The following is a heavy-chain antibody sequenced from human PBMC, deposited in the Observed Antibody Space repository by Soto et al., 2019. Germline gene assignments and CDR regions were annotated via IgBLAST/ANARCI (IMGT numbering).Heavy chain of an antibody. CDR1: GGSISGYY. V-gene: IGHV4-59*01. CDR3: ARDLWGYCGTDCYPLDV. Sequence: SXTLSLACTVSGGSISGYYWSWIRQPPVNGLEWIGYMYNTGSTVYNPSFKSRVTISVDTSKNQFSLKLNSVTAADTAVYYCARDLWGYCGTDCYPLDVWGQGTTVTVS. D-gene: IGHD2-21*02. J-gene: IGHJ6*02. CDR2: MYNTGST.